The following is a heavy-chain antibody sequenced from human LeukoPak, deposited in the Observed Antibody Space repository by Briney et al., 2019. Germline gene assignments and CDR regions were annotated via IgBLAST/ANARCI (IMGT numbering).Heavy chain of an antibody. D-gene: IGHD3-22*01. CDR3: AKFSSGYYLPYDY. CDR2: ISGSGGST. CDR1: GFTFSSYA. Sequence: GGSLRLSCAASGFTFSSYAMSWVRQAPGEGLEWVSAISGSGGSTYSADSVKGRFTISRDNSKNTLYLQMNSLRAEDTAVYYCAKFSSGYYLPYDYWGQGTLVTVSS. V-gene: IGHV3-23*01. J-gene: IGHJ4*02.